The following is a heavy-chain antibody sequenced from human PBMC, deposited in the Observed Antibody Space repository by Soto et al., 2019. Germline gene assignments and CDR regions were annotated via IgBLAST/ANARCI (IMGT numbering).Heavy chain of an antibody. CDR1: GGSISSSSYY. Sequence: PSETLSLTCTVSGGSISSSSYYWGWIRQPPGKGLEWIGSIYYSGSTYYNPSLKSRVTISVDTSKNQFSLKLSSVTAADTAVYYCARSGYYYDSSGPRLGLANYYYGMEVWGQGTTVTVS. V-gene: IGHV4-39*01. J-gene: IGHJ6*02. CDR2: IYYSGST. CDR3: ARSGYYYDSSGPRLGLANYYYGMEV. D-gene: IGHD3-22*01.